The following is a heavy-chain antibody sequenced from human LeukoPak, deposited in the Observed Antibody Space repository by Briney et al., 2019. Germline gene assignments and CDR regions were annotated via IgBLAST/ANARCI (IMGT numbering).Heavy chain of an antibody. V-gene: IGHV3-53*01. CDR2: IYSGGST. CDR1: GCTVSSNY. CDR3: ASVPYYYYGMDV. Sequence: GGSLRLSCAASGCTVSSNYTSWVRQAPGKGLKWVSVIYSGGSTYYADSVKGRFTISRDNSKNTLYLQMNSLRAEDTAVYYCASVPYYYYGMDVWGQGTTVTVSS. J-gene: IGHJ6*02.